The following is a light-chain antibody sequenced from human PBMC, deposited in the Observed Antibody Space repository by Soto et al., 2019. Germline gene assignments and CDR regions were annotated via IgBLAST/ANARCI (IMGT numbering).Light chain of an antibody. CDR1: SSKNGAGYD. CDR2: GNS. Sequence: QSVLTQPPSVSGAPGQRVTISCTGSSSKNGAGYDVHWYQQLPGTAPKLLIYGNSNRPSGVPDRFSGSKSGTSASLAITGLQAEDEADYYCQSYDSSLSALYVFGTGTKVTVL. J-gene: IGLJ1*01. V-gene: IGLV1-40*01. CDR3: QSYDSSLSALYV.